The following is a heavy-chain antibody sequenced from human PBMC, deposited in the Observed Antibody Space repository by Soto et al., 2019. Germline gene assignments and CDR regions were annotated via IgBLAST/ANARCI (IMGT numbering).Heavy chain of an antibody. CDR2: INAGNGNP. CDR1: GFVSTNHN. V-gene: IGHV1-3*01. CDR3: ASDYGSNWRL. J-gene: IGHJ4*02. Sequence: QAHLVQSGAEVKMPGDSVQVSCKASGFVSTNHNFHWVRQAPGQSLEWMGRINAGNGNPQYSQNFQGRVTFTSDPSARTAFMELTNLRFEDRAMYYCASDYGSNWRLWGQGTLVSVSS. D-gene: IGHD6-19*01.